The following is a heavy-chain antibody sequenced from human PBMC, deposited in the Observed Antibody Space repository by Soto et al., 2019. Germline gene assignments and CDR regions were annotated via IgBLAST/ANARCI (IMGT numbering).Heavy chain of an antibody. Sequence: SETLSLTCTVSGGSISSYYWSWIRQPPGKGLEWIGCIYYSGSTNYNPSLKSRVTISVDTSKNQFSLKLSSVTAADTAVYYCARQSTPYSSGWYDLFDYWGQGTLVTVSS. V-gene: IGHV4-59*08. D-gene: IGHD6-19*01. J-gene: IGHJ4*02. CDR1: GGSISSYY. CDR2: IYYSGST. CDR3: ARQSTPYSSGWYDLFDY.